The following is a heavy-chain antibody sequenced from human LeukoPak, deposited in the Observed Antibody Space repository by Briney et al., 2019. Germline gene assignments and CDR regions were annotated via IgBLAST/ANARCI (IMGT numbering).Heavy chain of an antibody. Sequence: PGGSLRLSCAASGFTFSSYWMSWVRQAPGEGLEWVANIKQDGSEKYYVDSVKGRFTISRDNAKNSLYLQMNSLRAEDTAVYYCARDSDYYDSSGTSSYFDYWGQGTLVTVSS. CDR3: ARDSDYYDSSGTSSYFDY. D-gene: IGHD3-22*01. J-gene: IGHJ4*02. CDR1: GFTFSSYW. V-gene: IGHV3-7*01. CDR2: IKQDGSEK.